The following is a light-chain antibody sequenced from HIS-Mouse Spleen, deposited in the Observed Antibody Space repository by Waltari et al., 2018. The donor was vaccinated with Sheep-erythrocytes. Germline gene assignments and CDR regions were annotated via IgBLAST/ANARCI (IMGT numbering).Light chain of an antibody. CDR2: EVS. Sequence: QSALTQPRSVSGSPGQSVTISCPGTSSDVGGYNYVPWYQQHPGKAPKLMIYEVSKRPSVVPDRFSGSKSGNTASLTISGLQAEDEADYYCCSYAGSYNHVFATGTKVTVL. J-gene: IGLJ1*01. CDR1: SSDVGGYNY. CDR3: CSYAGSYNHV. V-gene: IGLV2-11*01.